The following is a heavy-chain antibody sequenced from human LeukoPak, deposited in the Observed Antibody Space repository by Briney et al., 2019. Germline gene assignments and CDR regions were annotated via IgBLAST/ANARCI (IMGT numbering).Heavy chain of an antibody. CDR3: ARDDFLPYSSSSEYYYYYGMDV. J-gene: IGHJ6*02. CDR2: IYYSGST. CDR1: GGSISSYY. Sequence: SETLSLTCTVSGGSISSYYWSWIRQPPGKGLEWIGYIYYSGSTNYNPSLKSRVTISVDTSENQFSLKLSSVTAADTAVYYCARDDFLPYSSSSEYYYYYGMDVWGQGTTVTVSS. D-gene: IGHD6-6*01. V-gene: IGHV4-59*01.